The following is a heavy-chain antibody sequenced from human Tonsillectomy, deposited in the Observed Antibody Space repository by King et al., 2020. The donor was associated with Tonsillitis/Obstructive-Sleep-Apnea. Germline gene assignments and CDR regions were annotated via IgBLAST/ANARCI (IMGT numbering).Heavy chain of an antibody. CDR3: VKDLIIAESGTPGDAFDI. D-gene: IGHD6-13*01. CDR2: XXXXXXXX. CDR1: GFTFXDYA. Sequence: QLVQSGGGLXQPGRSLRLSXAAXGFTFXDYAMYWVRXXPGXGXXXVXXXXXXXXXXXXXXSVXXXFTISXDXXXNSLYLQMXXXXTXDTALYHCVKDLIIAESGTPGDAFDIWGQGTMVTVSS. J-gene: IGHJ3*02. V-gene: IGHV3-9*01.